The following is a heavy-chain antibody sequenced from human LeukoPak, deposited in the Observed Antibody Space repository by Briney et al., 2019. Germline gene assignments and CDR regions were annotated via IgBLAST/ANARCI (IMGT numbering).Heavy chain of an antibody. Sequence: ASVKVSCKASGYTFTGYYMHWVRQAPGQGLEWMGWINPNSGGTNYAQKFQGRVTMTRDTSISTAYTELSRLRSDDTAVYYCARGRLLWFGELVAIDAFDIWGQGTMVTVSS. CDR3: ARGRLLWFGELVAIDAFDI. D-gene: IGHD3-10*01. CDR1: GYTFTGYY. J-gene: IGHJ3*02. CDR2: INPNSGGT. V-gene: IGHV1-2*02.